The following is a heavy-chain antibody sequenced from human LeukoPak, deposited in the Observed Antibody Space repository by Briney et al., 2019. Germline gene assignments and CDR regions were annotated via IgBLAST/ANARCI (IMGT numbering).Heavy chain of an antibody. CDR3: AREIPRGYFDITDKPYNWFDP. Sequence: GGSLRLSCAASGFTFSSFWMSWVRQAPGKGLEWVANIKQDGSEKYYVDSVSGRFTISRDNAKNSLYLQMNSLRAEDTAVYYCAREIPRGYFDITDKPYNWFDPWGQGTLVTVSS. J-gene: IGHJ5*02. CDR1: GFTFSSFW. CDR2: IKQDGSEK. D-gene: IGHD3-9*01. V-gene: IGHV3-7*01.